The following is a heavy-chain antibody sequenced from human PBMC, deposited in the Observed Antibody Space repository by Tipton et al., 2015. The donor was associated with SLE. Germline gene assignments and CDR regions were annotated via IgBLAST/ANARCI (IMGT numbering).Heavy chain of an antibody. CDR2: IKSKTDGGTT. J-gene: IGHJ3*02. D-gene: IGHD6-19*01. Sequence: SLRLSCAASGFTFSNAWMSWVRQAPGKGLEWVGRIKSKTDGGTTDYAAPVKGRFTISRDDSKNTLYLQMNSLKTEDTAVYYCTTDPTIAVAGGDAFDIWGQGTMVTVSS. CDR3: TTDPTIAVAGGDAFDI. V-gene: IGHV3-15*01. CDR1: GFTFSNAW.